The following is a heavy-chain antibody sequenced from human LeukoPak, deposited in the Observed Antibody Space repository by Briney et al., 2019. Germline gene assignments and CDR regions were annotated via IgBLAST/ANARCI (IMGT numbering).Heavy chain of an antibody. CDR1: GFTFSNAW. CDR3: TTAAFH. CDR2: IRSETDGGTT. V-gene: IGHV3-15*01. Sequence: GGSLRLSCAASGFTFSNAWMNWVRQGPGKGLEWVGHIRSETDGGTTDYAAPVKGRFTISRDDSKNTLYLQMNSLKTEDTAAYYCTTAAFHWGQGTLVTVPS. J-gene: IGHJ1*01.